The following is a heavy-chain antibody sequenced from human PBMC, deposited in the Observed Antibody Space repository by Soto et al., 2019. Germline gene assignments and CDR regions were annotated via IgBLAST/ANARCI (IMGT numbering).Heavy chain of an antibody. V-gene: IGHV3-48*03. CDR3: VKEKSVMYSGYDAFDI. Sequence: EVQLVESGGGLAQPGGSLRLSCAASGFTSSSYEMDWVRQAPGKGPEWVAYINSGGSRIYYADSVKGRFTISRDDAKNSLYLQMNSLRAEDTAVYYCVKEKSVMYSGYDAFDIWGQGTMVTVS. CDR2: INSGGSRI. CDR1: GFTSSSYE. D-gene: IGHD5-12*01. J-gene: IGHJ3*02.